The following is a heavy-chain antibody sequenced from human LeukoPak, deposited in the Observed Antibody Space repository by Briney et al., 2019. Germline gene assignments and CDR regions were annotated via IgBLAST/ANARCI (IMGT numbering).Heavy chain of an antibody. D-gene: IGHD3-3*01. CDR3: ARDAKYYDFWSGPQPDAFDI. CDR1: GFTFSRYG. CDR2: IRHHGSEE. J-gene: IGHJ3*02. V-gene: IGHV3-30*02. Sequence: GSLRLSCAASGFTFSRYGMHWVRQAPGKGPEWVAFIRHHGSEEYYADSVKGRFIISRDNSKNTLYLQMNSLRGDDTAVYYCARDAKYYDFWSGPQPDAFDIWGQGTMVTVSS.